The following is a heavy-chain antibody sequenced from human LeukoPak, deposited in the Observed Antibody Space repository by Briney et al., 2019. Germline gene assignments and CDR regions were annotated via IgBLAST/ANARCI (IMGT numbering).Heavy chain of an antibody. V-gene: IGHV4-38-2*01. CDR1: GYSISSGYY. CDR2: IYHSGST. D-gene: IGHD3-9*01. J-gene: IGHJ3*02. CDR3: ARPYDILTGYRDAFDI. Sequence: SETLSLTCAVSGYSISSGYYWGWIRPPPGKGLEWIGSIYHSGSTYYNPSLKSRVTISVDTSKNQFSLKLSSVTAADTAVYYCARPYDILTGYRDAFDIWGQGTMVTVSS.